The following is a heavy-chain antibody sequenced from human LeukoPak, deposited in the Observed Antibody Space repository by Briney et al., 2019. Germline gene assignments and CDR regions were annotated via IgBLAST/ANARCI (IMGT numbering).Heavy chain of an antibody. CDR2: IYSGGST. J-gene: IGHJ4*02. D-gene: IGHD6-13*01. CDR3: ARGGGIGSSCRPFDY. CDR1: GFTVSSNY. Sequence: PGGSLRLSCAASGFTVSSNYMSWVRQDPGKGLEWVSVIYSGGSTYYADSVKGRFTISRDNSKNTLYLQMNSLRAEDTAVYYCARGGGIGSSCRPFDYWGQGTLVTVSS. V-gene: IGHV3-53*01.